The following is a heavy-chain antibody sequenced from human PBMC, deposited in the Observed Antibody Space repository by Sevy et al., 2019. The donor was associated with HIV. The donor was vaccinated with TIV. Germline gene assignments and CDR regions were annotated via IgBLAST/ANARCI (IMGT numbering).Heavy chain of an antibody. V-gene: IGHV3-7*01. CDR1: GFTFSIYY. Sequence: GGSLRLSCAASGFTFSIYYMTWARQAPGKGLEWVANIKSDGSDKYDVDSVKGRFTISRDNAKNSLYLQMNSLTAEDTAVYYCARYGGYIDHWGHGTLVTVSS. J-gene: IGHJ4*01. CDR2: IKSDGSDK. D-gene: IGHD2-15*01. CDR3: ARYGGYIDH.